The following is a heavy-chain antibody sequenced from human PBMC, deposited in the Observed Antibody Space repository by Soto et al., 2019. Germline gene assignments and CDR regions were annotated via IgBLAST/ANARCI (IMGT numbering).Heavy chain of an antibody. CDR3: AKGVPAAMRTAFDI. J-gene: IGHJ3*02. V-gene: IGHV3-30*18. D-gene: IGHD2-2*01. CDR2: ISYDGSNK. Sequence: GGSLRLSCAASGFTFSSYGMHWVRQAPGKGLEWVAVISYDGSNKYYADSVKGRFTISRDNSKNTLYLQMNSLRADDTAVYYCAKGVPAAMRTAFDIWGQGTMVTVSS. CDR1: GFTFSSYG.